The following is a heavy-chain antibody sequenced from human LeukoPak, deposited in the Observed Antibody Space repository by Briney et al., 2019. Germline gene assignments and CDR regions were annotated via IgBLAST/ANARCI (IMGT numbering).Heavy chain of an antibody. V-gene: IGHV4-61*02. D-gene: IGHD3-10*01. CDR3: ARDAGRFGELNFDY. J-gene: IGHJ4*02. CDR2: IYTSGST. Sequence: SETLSLTCTVSGGSISSGSYYWSWIRQPAGKGLEWIGRIYTSGSTNYNPSLKSRVTISVDTSKNQFSLKLSSVTAADTAVHYCARDAGRFGELNFDYWGQGTLVTVSS. CDR1: GGSISSGSYY.